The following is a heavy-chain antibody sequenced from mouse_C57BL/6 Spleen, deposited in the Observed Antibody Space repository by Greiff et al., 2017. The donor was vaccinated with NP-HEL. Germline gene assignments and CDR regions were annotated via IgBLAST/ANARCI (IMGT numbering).Heavy chain of an antibody. V-gene: IGHV5-6*01. CDR1: GFTFSSYG. CDR3: ARSIYYDYDYPFAY. Sequence: EVHLVESGGDLVKPGGSLKLSCAASGFTFSSYGMSWVRQTPDKRLEWVATISSGGSYTYYPDRVKGRFPIARDNAKNTLYLKMSSLQSTDTAMYFCARSIYYDYDYPFAYWGQGTLVTVSA. CDR2: ISSGGSYT. J-gene: IGHJ3*01. D-gene: IGHD2-4*01.